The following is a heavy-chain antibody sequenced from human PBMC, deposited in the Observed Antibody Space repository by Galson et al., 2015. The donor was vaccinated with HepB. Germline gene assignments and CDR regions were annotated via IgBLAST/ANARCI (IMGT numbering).Heavy chain of an antibody. CDR2: ISANNGKT. D-gene: IGHD1-26*01. CDR1: GYTFTTYG. V-gene: IGHV1-18*01. Sequence: SVKVSCKASGYTFTTYGISWVRQAPGQGLEWMGWISANNGKTNYAQKFQGRVTMTTDTSTTTAYMELRSLTSDDTAVYYCAREANGHNSGDWGQGTLVTVSS. J-gene: IGHJ4*02. CDR3: AREANGHNSGD.